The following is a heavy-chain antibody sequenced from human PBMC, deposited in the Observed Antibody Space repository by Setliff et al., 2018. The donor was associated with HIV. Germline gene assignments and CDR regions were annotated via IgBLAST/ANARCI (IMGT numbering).Heavy chain of an antibody. Sequence: ASVKVSCKVSGYTLTELTMHWVRQAPGKGLEWMGRFDPEDGDTLYAQRLQGRVTMTEDSSTDTAYMELSSLTSDDTAVYYCATAKEHWLSEGGFDYWGQGTLVTASS. D-gene: IGHD6-19*01. V-gene: IGHV1-24*01. CDR1: GYTLTELT. CDR2: FDPEDGDT. J-gene: IGHJ4*02. CDR3: ATAKEHWLSEGGFDY.